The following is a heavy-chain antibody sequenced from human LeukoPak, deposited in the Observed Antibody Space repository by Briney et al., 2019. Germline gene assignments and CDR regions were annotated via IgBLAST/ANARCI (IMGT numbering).Heavy chain of an antibody. CDR2: ISYDGSNK. V-gene: IGHV3-30*04. D-gene: IGHD2-15*01. CDR1: GFTFSSYA. CDR3: ARDVRSGGSCYPSY. Sequence: GGSLRLSCAASGFTFSSYAMHWVRQAPGKGLEWVAVISYDGSNKYYADSVKGRFTISRDNSKNTLYLQMNSLRAEDTAVYYCARDVRSGGSCYPSYWGQGTLVTVSS. J-gene: IGHJ4*02.